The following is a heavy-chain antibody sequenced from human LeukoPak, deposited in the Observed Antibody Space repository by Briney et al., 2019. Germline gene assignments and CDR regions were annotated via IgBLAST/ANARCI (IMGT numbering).Heavy chain of an antibody. CDR3: ARSQAPEDYYYGMDV. Sequence: PGGSLRLSCAASGFTFSSYGMHWVRQAPGKGLEWMAVIWYDGSNKYYADSVEGRFTISRDNSKNTLYLQMNSLRAEDTAVYYCARSQAPEDYYYGMDVWGQGTTVTVSS. J-gene: IGHJ6*02. CDR2: IWYDGSNK. CDR1: GFTFSSYG. V-gene: IGHV3-33*01.